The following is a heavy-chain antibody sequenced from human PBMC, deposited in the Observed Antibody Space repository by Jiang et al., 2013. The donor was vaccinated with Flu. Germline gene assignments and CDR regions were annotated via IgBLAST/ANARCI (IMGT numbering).Heavy chain of an antibody. D-gene: IGHD6-19*01. J-gene: IGHJ1*01. V-gene: IGHV1-3*01. Sequence: SVKVSCKASGYSFTGYTMHWVRQAPDKGLSGWDGSTLAMVTQNIHRSSRVRVTITRDTPASTAYMELSSLRSEDTAVYYCARGLDLWSSGWPDYFQHWGQGTLVTVSS. CDR3: ARGLDLWSSGWPDYFQH. CDR1: GYSFTGYT. CDR2: STLAMVT.